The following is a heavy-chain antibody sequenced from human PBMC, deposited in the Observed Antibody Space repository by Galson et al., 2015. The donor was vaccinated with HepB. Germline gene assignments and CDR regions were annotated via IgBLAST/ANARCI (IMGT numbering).Heavy chain of an antibody. Sequence: ETLSLTCTVSGASISSGGHYWGWIRQPPGKGLEWIGTAYYSGNTYYNPSLKSRVTISVDMSKNKLSLKLSSVTAADTAVFYFARLSESSGWYKSPARTKMDYWGRGTLVTVSS. CDR3: ARLSESSGWYKSPARTKMDY. V-gene: IGHV4-39*01. D-gene: IGHD6-19*01. CDR1: GASISSGGHY. J-gene: IGHJ4*02. CDR2: AYYSGNT.